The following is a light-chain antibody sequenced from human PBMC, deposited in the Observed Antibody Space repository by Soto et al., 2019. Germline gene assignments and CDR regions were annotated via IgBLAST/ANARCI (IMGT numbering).Light chain of an antibody. CDR3: QQSFRTPLT. V-gene: IGKV1-39*01. J-gene: IGKJ4*01. CDR1: QDIIKY. Sequence: IQMTQSPSSLSASVGDRVTINCRASQDIIKYLHWYQQKSGEAPKLLIYGASILQGGVPARFIGSGSGTHFTLTISSLQPEDFVTYYCQQSFRTPLTFGGGTKVEIK. CDR2: GAS.